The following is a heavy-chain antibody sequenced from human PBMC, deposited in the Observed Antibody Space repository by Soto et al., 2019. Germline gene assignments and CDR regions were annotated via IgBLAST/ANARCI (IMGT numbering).Heavy chain of an antibody. Sequence: SETLSLTCTVSGGSISSSSYYWGWIRQPPGKGLEWIGSIYYSGSTYYNPSLKSRVTISVDTSKNQFSLKLSSVTAADTAVYYCARHLAVAPHQYNWFDPWGQGTLVTVSS. D-gene: IGHD6-19*01. CDR2: IYYSGST. J-gene: IGHJ5*02. CDR1: GGSISSSSYY. V-gene: IGHV4-39*01. CDR3: ARHLAVAPHQYNWFDP.